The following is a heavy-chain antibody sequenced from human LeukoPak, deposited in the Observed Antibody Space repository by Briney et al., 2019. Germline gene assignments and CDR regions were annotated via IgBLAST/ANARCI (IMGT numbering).Heavy chain of an antibody. J-gene: IGHJ3*02. D-gene: IGHD1-26*01. CDR2: ISDSGHRT. V-gene: IGHV3-23*01. CDR1: TFSFRNFA. CDR3: ARKKWEPTSNDAFDI. Sequence: PGGSLGLSCAASTFSFRNFAMSWVRPAPGKGLEWVSGISDSGHRTDYADSVEGRFTISRDNSKNTLYLQMDSLRAEDTALYYCARKKWEPTSNDAFDIWGQGTMVTVSS.